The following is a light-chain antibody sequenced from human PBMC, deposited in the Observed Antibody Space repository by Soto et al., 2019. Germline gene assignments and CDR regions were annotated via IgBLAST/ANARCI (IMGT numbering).Light chain of an antibody. Sequence: EIVMTQSPATLSVSPGERATLSCRASQSVSSNLAWYQQKPGQAPRLLIYGASTRATGIPARFSGSGSGTEFTLTISSLQSEDFAVYYCQQRSNWPWTFGQGTKVDNK. V-gene: IGKV3-15*01. J-gene: IGKJ1*01. CDR3: QQRSNWPWT. CDR2: GAS. CDR1: QSVSSN.